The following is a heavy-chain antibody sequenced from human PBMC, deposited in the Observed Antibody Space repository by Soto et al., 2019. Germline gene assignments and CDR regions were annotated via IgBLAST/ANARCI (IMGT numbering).Heavy chain of an antibody. CDR2: IGTAGDP. V-gene: IGHV3-13*05. CDR1: GFTFSSYD. CDR3: ARESLGRGGSGWYGAFDI. D-gene: IGHD6-19*01. Sequence: GGSLRLSCAASGFTFSSYDMHWVRQAAGKGLEWVSAIGTAGDPYYPGSVKGRFTISRENAKNSLYLQMNSLRAGDTAVYYCARESLGRGGSGWYGAFDIWGQGTMVTVSS. J-gene: IGHJ3*02.